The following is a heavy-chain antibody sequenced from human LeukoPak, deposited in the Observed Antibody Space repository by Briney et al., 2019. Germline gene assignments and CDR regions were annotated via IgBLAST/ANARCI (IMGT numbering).Heavy chain of an antibody. V-gene: IGHV3-74*01. CDR2: INSDGSST. CDR3: ARGRSAFDN. Sequence: GGSLRLSCAASGFTFSSHWMHWVRHVPGKGLVWVSRINSDGSSTTYADSVKGRFTISRDNAKNTLYVQMNSLRDEDTAVYYCARGRSAFDNWGQGTLVTVSS. D-gene: IGHD1-26*01. J-gene: IGHJ4*02. CDR1: GFTFSSHW.